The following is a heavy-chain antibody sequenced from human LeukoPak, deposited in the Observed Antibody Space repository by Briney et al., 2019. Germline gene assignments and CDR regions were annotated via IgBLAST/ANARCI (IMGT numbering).Heavy chain of an antibody. D-gene: IGHD3-16*01. V-gene: IGHV3-7*01. CDR2: IKEDGSEK. CDR1: RFIFSNSY. J-gene: IGHJ3*02. CDR3: ARSNWGLLDI. Sequence: GGSLRLSCAASRFIFSNSYMSWVRQAPGKGLEWLATIKEDGSEKYYVDSVKGRFTISRDNARNSLYLQVNSLRADDTAVFYCARSNWGLLDIWGQGTMVTVTS.